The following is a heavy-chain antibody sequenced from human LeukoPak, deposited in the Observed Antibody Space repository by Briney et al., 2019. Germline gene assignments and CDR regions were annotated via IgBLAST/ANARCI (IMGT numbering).Heavy chain of an antibody. Sequence: KPSETLSLTCTVSGGSISRSPYYWGWIRQPPGKGLERIGSIYYSGSTYYNPSLKGRVTISVDTSNNQFSLKLSSVTAADTAVYYCARVQDSYMDVWGKGTTVTVSS. CDR1: GGSISRSPYY. CDR2: IYYSGST. V-gene: IGHV4-39*07. CDR3: ARVQDSYMDV. D-gene: IGHD2-15*01. J-gene: IGHJ6*03.